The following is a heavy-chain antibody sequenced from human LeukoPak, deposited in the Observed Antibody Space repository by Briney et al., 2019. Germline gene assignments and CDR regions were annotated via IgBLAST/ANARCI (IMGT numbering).Heavy chain of an antibody. CDR1: GGSFSGYY. CDR2: INHSGST. V-gene: IGHV4-34*01. CDR3: ARRYYDILKDLFDY. Sequence: SETLSLTCAVYGGSFSGYYWSWIRQPPGKGLEWIGEINHSGSTNYNPSLKSQVTISVDTSKNQFSLKLSSVTAADTAVYYCARRYYDILKDLFDYWGQGTLVTVFS. J-gene: IGHJ4*02. D-gene: IGHD3-9*01.